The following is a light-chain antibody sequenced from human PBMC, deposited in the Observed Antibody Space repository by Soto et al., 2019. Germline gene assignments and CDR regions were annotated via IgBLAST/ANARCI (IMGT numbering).Light chain of an antibody. V-gene: IGKV1-6*01. CDR3: LQDYHYPYT. Sequence: AIEMTQSPSSLSASVGDRVTITCRASQGIRNDLGWYQQKPGKAPELLIYSASTLQIGVPSRFSGSGSGTDFTRTISSLQLEDFATYYCLQDYHYPYTFGQGTKLEI. J-gene: IGKJ2*01. CDR1: QGIRND. CDR2: SAS.